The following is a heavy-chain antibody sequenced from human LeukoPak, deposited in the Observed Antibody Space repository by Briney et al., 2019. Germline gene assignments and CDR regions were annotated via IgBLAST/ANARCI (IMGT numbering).Heavy chain of an antibody. D-gene: IGHD6-13*01. CDR1: GGTFSSYA. V-gene: IGHV1-69*13. J-gene: IGHJ4*02. Sequence: GASVKVSCKASGGTFSSYAISWVRQAPGQGLEWMGGIIPIFGTANYAPKFQGRVTITADESTSTAYMELSSLRSEDTAVYYCASWSPGIADYWGQGTLVTVSS. CDR2: IIPIFGTA. CDR3: ASWSPGIADY.